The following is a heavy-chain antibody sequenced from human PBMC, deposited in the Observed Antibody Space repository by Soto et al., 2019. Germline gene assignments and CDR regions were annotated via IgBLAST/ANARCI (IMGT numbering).Heavy chain of an antibody. CDR1: GDSVSSNSAA. CDR3: ARGTGRITGNLDY. CDR2: TYYRSKWYN. D-gene: IGHD1-20*01. J-gene: IGHJ4*02. V-gene: IGHV6-1*01. Sequence: SQTLSLPCAISGDSVSSNSAAWNLIRQSPSRGLEWLGRTYYRSKWYNDYAVSVKSRITINPDTSKNQFSLQLNSVTPEDTAVYYCARGTGRITGNLDYWGQGTLVIVYS.